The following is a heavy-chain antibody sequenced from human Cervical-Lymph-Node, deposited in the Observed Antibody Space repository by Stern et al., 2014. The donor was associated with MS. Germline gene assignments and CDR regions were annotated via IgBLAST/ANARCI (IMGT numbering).Heavy chain of an antibody. CDR2: IIPIFDIV. CDR3: ARASLTSGYYYSHLAY. Sequence: VQLVESGAEVKKTGSSVKVSCKASGGTFSNYATSWVRQVHGQGLEGEGGIIPIFDIVHYEQKVQGSVTIAADESTRTAYMEVNSLTHEDTAVYYCARASLTSGYYYSHLAYWGQGTLVTVSS. J-gene: IGHJ4*02. V-gene: IGHV1-69*01. D-gene: IGHD3-22*01. CDR1: GGTFSNYA.